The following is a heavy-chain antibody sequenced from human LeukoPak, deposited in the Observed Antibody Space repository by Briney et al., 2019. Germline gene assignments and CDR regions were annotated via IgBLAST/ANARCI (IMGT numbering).Heavy chain of an antibody. CDR1: EFSVGSNY. J-gene: IGHJ3*02. CDR2: IYSGGST. V-gene: IGHV3-66*01. Sequence: GGSLRLSCAASEFSVGSNYMTWVRQAPGKGLEWVSLIYSGGSTYYADSVKGRFTISRDNSKNTLYLQMNSLRAEDTAVYYCARGGSSWFTRDDAFDIWGQGTMVTVSS. D-gene: IGHD6-13*01. CDR3: ARGGSSWFTRDDAFDI.